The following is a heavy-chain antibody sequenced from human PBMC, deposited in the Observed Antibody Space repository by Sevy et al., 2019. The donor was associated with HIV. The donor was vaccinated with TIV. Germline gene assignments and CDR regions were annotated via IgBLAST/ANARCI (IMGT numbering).Heavy chain of an antibody. J-gene: IGHJ4*02. Sequence: GGSLRLSCAASGFTFSSYWMSWVRQAPGKGLEWVANIKQDGSEKYYVDSVKGRFTISRDNAKNSLYQQMNSLRAEETAVYYCARAVYSSGWYSSRFAYFDYWGQGTLVTVSS. CDR2: IKQDGSEK. CDR1: GFTFSSYW. CDR3: ARAVYSSGWYSSRFAYFDY. V-gene: IGHV3-7*03. D-gene: IGHD6-19*01.